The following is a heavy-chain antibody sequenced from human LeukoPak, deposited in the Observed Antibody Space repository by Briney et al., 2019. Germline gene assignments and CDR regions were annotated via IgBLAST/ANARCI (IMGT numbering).Heavy chain of an antibody. Sequence: GGSLRLSCAASGFSFSYYSMHWVRQAPGKGLEWVSSITSGSNYMYYADSVKGRFTISRDNAKNSLYLQMNSLRAEDTAVYYCARDFLEWLPYSWGQGTLVTVSS. D-gene: IGHD3-3*01. V-gene: IGHV3-21*01. CDR1: GFSFSYYS. CDR2: ITSGSNYM. CDR3: ARDFLEWLPYS. J-gene: IGHJ4*02.